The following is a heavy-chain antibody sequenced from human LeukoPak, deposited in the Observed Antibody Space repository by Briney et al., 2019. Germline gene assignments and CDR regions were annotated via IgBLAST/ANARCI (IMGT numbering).Heavy chain of an antibody. CDR3: ARQGYSSGWRANGKFDY. J-gene: IGHJ4*02. CDR2: INHSGST. CDR1: GGSFSGYY. D-gene: IGHD6-19*01. V-gene: IGHV4-34*01. Sequence: SETLSLTCAVYGGSFSGYYWSWIRQPPGKGLEWIGEINHSGSTNYNPSLKSRVTISVDTSKNQFSLKLSSVTAADTAVYYCARQGYSSGWRANGKFDYWGQGTLVTVSS.